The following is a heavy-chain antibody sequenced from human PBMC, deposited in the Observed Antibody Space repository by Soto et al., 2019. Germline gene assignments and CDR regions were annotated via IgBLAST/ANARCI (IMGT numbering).Heavy chain of an antibody. CDR2: IYYSGST. V-gene: IGHV4-31*03. D-gene: IGHD4-17*01. J-gene: IGHJ6*02. CDR1: GGSISSGGYY. Sequence: QVQLQESGPGLVKPSQTLSLTCTVSGGSISSGGYYWSWIRQHPGKGLEWIGYIYYSGSTYYNPSHNSRVTRPVHTSKNQFSLKLSPVTAADTAVYYCARAHLTTVTTVWDYYYYGMDVWGQGTTVTVSS. CDR3: ARAHLTTVTTVWDYYYYGMDV.